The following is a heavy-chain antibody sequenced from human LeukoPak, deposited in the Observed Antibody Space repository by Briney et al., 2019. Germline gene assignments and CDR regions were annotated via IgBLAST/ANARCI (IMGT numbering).Heavy chain of an antibody. Sequence: PGGSLRLSCAASGVCLRGYAISWVRQAPGKGLEWVSGICSDDRTHYAASVKGRFAISRGMDESTLFLQMKSLRAEDRALYYCVRDLYYWAAMDVWGQGTTVTVSS. CDR2: ICSDDRT. CDR1: GVCLRGYA. J-gene: IGHJ6*02. CDR3: VRDLYYWAAMDV. V-gene: IGHV3-23*05. D-gene: IGHD3-10*01.